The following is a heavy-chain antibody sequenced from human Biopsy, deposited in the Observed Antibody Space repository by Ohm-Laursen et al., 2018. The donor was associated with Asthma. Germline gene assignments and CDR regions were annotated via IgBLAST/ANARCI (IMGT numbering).Heavy chain of an antibody. CDR1: GFVFSQSG. V-gene: IGHV3-30*03. D-gene: IGHD4-23*01. Sequence: SLRLSCAASGFVFSQSGMHWVRQAPGKGLEWVALISSDGHNKYYKDSVKGRFTISRDNSKHRLYLEINSLRVEDSAVYYCARESGQDSGGTGAFDRWGQGIMVTVSS. J-gene: IGHJ3*02. CDR2: ISSDGHNK. CDR3: ARESGQDSGGTGAFDR.